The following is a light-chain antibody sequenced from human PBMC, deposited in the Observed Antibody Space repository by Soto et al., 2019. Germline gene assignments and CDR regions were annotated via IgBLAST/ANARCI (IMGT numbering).Light chain of an antibody. CDR1: QSISSW. CDR2: DAS. CDR3: QKCGIAPFT. V-gene: IGKV1-5*01. Sequence: DIQMTQSPSTLSASVGDRVTITCRASQSISSWLAWYQQKPGKAPKLLIYDASSLESGVPSRFSGSGSGTEFTLTISSLQPEDIATYYCQKCGIAPFTFGGGTKVDI. J-gene: IGKJ4*01.